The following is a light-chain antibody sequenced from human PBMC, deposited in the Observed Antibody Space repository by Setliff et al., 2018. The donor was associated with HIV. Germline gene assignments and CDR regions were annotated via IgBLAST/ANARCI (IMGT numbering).Light chain of an antibody. CDR1: SSDVGVYKY. CDR2: EVT. J-gene: IGLJ1*01. V-gene: IGLV2-14*01. CDR3: SSYTSSSTLV. Sequence: QSVLTQPASVSGSPRQSITISCTGTSSDVGVYKYVSWYQQHPGKAPKLMIYEVTNRPSGVSNRFSGSKSGNTASLTISGVQAEDEADYYCSSYTSSSTLVFGTGTKVTVL.